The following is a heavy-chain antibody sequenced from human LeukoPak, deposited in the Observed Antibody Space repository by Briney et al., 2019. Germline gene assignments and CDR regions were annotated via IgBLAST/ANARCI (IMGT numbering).Heavy chain of an antibody. CDR2: IYDSGST. Sequence: SQTLSLTCTVSGGSINSYYWSWIRQPPGKGLEWIGYIYDSGSTNYNPSLKSRVTISVDTSNNQFSLKLSSVTAADTAVYYCACLTTADAFDIWGQGTMVTVSS. D-gene: IGHD3-22*01. J-gene: IGHJ3*02. CDR1: GGSINSYY. CDR3: ACLTTADAFDI. V-gene: IGHV4-59*01.